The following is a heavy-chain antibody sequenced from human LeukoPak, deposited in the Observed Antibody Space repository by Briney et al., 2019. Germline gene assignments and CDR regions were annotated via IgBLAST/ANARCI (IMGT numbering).Heavy chain of an antibody. J-gene: IGHJ4*02. D-gene: IGHD3-3*01. V-gene: IGHV3-30*04. Sequence: GRSLRLSCEGSGFTFSSFAMHWVRQAPGRGLEWVAVISYHGNDKYYADSVKGRFTISRYNSKNTLDLQMNSLRPEDTAVYYCVRNYDYWNGYMSAFDYWGQGTLVTVSS. CDR2: ISYHGNDK. CDR3: VRNYDYWNGYMSAFDY. CDR1: GFTFSSFA.